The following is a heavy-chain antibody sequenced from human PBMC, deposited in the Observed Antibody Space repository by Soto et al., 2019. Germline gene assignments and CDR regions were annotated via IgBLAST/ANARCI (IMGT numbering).Heavy chain of an antibody. D-gene: IGHD3-10*01. CDR3: AVHLGENYYTMDV. CDR2: ITGSGKSA. Sequence: EVQLLESGGGWVQPGGSLRLSCAASGFTFSTFVMTWVRQVPGEGREWISSITGSGKSAYNADSVKCRVTISRDSSKNTLYLQLSSLRVDDTADYHCAVHLGENYYTMDVWRQGPRVTVPS. V-gene: IGHV3-23*01. CDR1: GFTFSTFV. J-gene: IGHJ6*01.